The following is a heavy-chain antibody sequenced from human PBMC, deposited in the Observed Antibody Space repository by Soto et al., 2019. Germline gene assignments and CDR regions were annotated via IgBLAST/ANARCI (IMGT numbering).Heavy chain of an antibody. CDR3: ARSPRLAAAGSFDY. CDR2: IYYSGST. CDR1: GGSISSGGYY. J-gene: IGHJ4*02. D-gene: IGHD6-13*01. Sequence: SETLSLTCAVSGGSISSGGYYWNWIRQYPGKGLEWIGYIYYSGSTSYNPSLKSRVTISVDTSKNQFSLKLNSVTAADTAVYSCARSPRLAAAGSFDYWGQGTPVTVSS. V-gene: IGHV4-31*11.